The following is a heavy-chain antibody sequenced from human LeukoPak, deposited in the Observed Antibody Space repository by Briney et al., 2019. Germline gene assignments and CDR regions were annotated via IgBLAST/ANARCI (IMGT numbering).Heavy chain of an antibody. Sequence: GRSLRLSCAASGFTFSSYGMHWVRQAPGKGLEWVAVIWYDGSNKYYADSVKGRFTISRDNSKNTLYLKMNRLRAEDTAVYYCARDRHVVVTAIHSFGFDYWGQGTLVTVSS. CDR1: GFTFSSYG. J-gene: IGHJ4*02. CDR3: ARDRHVVVTAIHSFGFDY. CDR2: IWYDGSNK. D-gene: IGHD2-21*02. V-gene: IGHV3-33*01.